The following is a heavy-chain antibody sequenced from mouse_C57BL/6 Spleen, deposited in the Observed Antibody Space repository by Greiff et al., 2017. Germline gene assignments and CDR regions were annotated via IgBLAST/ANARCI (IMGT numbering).Heavy chain of an antibody. D-gene: IGHD2-3*01. CDR2: ISSGSSTI. J-gene: IGHJ4*01. Sequence: EVKLMESGGGLVKPGGSLKLSCAASGFTFSDYGMHWVRQAPEKGLEWVAYISSGSSTIYYADTVKGRFTISRDNAKNTLFLQMTSLRSEDTAMYYCARTDGYYDYAMDYWGQGTSVTVSS. CDR1: GFTFSDYG. CDR3: ARTDGYYDYAMDY. V-gene: IGHV5-17*01.